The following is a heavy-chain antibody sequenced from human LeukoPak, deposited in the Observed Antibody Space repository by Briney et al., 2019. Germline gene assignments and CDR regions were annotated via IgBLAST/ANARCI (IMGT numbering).Heavy chain of an antibody. V-gene: IGHV1-69*04. CDR1: GGTFSSYA. CDR3: ARVGGHYYDSSLFGY. Sequence: GASVKVSCKASGGTFSSYAISWVRQAPGQGLEWMGRIIPIFGIANYAQKFQGRVTITADKSTSTAYMELSSLRSEDTAVYYCARVGGHYYDSSLFGYWGQGTLVTVSS. J-gene: IGHJ4*02. D-gene: IGHD3-22*01. CDR2: IIPIFGIA.